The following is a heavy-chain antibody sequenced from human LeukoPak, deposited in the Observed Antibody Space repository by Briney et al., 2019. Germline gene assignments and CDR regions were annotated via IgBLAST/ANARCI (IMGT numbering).Heavy chain of an antibody. D-gene: IGHD5-18*01. Sequence: GRSLRLSCAASGFTFSSYSMNWVRQAPGKGLEWVSYISGSSSTIYYADSVKGRFTISRDNAKNSLYLQMNSLRDEDTAVYYCARSAGGYRYGYDYWGQGTLVTVSS. CDR2: ISGSSSTI. V-gene: IGHV3-48*02. CDR1: GFTFSSYS. CDR3: ARSAGGYRYGYDY. J-gene: IGHJ4*02.